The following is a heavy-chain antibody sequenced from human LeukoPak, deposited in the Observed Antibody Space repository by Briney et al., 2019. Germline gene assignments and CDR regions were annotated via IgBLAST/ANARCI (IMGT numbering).Heavy chain of an antibody. D-gene: IGHD2-21*02. J-gene: IGHJ4*02. CDR1: GYTFTSYG. V-gene: IGHV1-18*01. CDR3: ARDSYCGGDCPVSY. Sequence: RASVKVSCKASGYTFTSYGVSWERQAPGQGLEWMGWISAYNGNTNYAQKLQGRVTMTTDTSTSTAYMELRSLRSEDTAVYYCARDSYCGGDCPVSYWGQGTLVTVSS. CDR2: ISAYNGNT.